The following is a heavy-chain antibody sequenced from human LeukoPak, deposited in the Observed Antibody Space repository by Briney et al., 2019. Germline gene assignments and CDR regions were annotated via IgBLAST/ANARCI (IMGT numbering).Heavy chain of an antibody. J-gene: IGHJ4*02. CDR2: INHSGST. Sequence: PSETLSLTCAVYGGSFSGYYWSWIRQPPGKGLEWIGEINHSGSTNHNPSLKSRVTISVDTSKNQFSLKLSSVTAADTAVYYCARGSVANFDYWGQGTLVTVSS. CDR1: GGSFSGYY. V-gene: IGHV4-34*01. D-gene: IGHD5-12*01. CDR3: ARGSVANFDY.